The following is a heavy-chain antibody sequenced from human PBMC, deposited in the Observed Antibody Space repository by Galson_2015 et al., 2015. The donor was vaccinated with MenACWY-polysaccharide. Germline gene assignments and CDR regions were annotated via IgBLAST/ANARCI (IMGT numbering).Heavy chain of an antibody. J-gene: IGHJ6*02. D-gene: IGHD4-23*01. CDR1: GFTFSSYS. Sequence: SLRLSCAASGFTFSSYSMNWVRQAPGKGLEWVSSISSSSSYIYYADSVEGRFTISRDNAKNSLYLQMNSLRAEDTAVYYCARDLGWDYGGNSAYYYYGMDVWGQGTTVTVSS. V-gene: IGHV3-21*01. CDR2: ISSSSSYI. CDR3: ARDLGWDYGGNSAYYYYGMDV.